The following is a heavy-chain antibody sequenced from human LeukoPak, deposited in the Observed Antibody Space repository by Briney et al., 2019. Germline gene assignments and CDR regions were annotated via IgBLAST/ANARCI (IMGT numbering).Heavy chain of an antibody. CDR3: RSGLTGMREYERADFYYYGMDL. Sequence: SETLSLTCDVPGGSFSGYLWSWIRQSPGKGLEWIGEVNYRGSPNYNPSLESRVTISVDTSNNQLSLKLTSVTAADTALYCMRSGLTGMREYERADFYYYGMDLWGQGTAVTVFS. D-gene: IGHD2-8*01. CDR2: VNYRGSP. CDR1: GGSFSGYL. V-gene: IGHV4-34*07. J-gene: IGHJ6*02.